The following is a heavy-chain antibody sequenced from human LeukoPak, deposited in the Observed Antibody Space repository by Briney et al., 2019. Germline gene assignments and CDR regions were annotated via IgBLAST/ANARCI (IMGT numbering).Heavy chain of an antibody. CDR3: ARDYDILTGPDY. Sequence: NPSETLSLTCTVSGGSISSYYWSWIRQPPGKGLEWIGHIYYIGSTNYNPSLKSRVTISVDTSKNQFSLKLSSVTAADTAVYYCARDYDILTGPDYWGQGTLVTVSS. J-gene: IGHJ4*02. CDR2: IYYIGST. CDR1: GGSISSYY. V-gene: IGHV4-59*01. D-gene: IGHD3-9*01.